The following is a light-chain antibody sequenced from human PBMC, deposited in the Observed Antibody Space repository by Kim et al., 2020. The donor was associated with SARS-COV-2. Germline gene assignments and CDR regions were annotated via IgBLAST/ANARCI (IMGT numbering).Light chain of an antibody. J-gene: IGLJ1*01. V-gene: IGLV1-40*01. CDR1: SSNIGAGQD. CDR3: QSYDSSLSGSV. Sequence: GTISSTESSSNIGAGQDVRGCQQFPGTAPKLLIYNSGMRAAGVPDRFSGSKSDTSASLAITGLQADDEADYYCQSYDSSLSGSVFGTGTKVTVL. CDR2: NSG.